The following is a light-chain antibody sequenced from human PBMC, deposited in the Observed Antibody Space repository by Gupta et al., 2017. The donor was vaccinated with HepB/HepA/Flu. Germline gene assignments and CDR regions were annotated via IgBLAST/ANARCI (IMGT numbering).Light chain of an antibody. J-gene: IGKJ5*01. CDR2: DAS. V-gene: IGKV3-11*01. CDR3: QQRNNWPLT. Sequence: ETVLTQSPATLSLSPGERATLSCRASQSVSSNLAWYQQKPGQAPKLLIYDASDMDSGVPARFSGSGSGTDFTLTTSSLEPEDFAVYYCQQRNNWPLTFGQGTQLEIK. CDR1: QSVSSN.